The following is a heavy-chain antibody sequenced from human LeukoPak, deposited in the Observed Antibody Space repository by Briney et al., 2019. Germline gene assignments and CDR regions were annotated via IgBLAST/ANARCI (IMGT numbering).Heavy chain of an antibody. CDR2: ISYDGSNK. CDR1: GFTFSSYG. CDR3: AKDYLLYDY. Sequence: GGSLRLFCAASGFTFSSYGMHWVRQAPGKGLEWVAVISYDGSNKYYADSVKGRFTISRDNSKNTLYLQMNSLRAEDTAVYYCAKDYLLYDYWGQGTLVTVSS. J-gene: IGHJ4*02. V-gene: IGHV3-30*18.